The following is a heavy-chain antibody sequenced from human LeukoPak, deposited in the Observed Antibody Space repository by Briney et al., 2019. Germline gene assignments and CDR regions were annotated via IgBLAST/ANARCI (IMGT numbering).Heavy chain of an antibody. D-gene: IGHD6-19*01. Sequence: GASVKVSCKASGYTFTSYAMNWVRQAPGQGLEWMGIINPSGGSTSYAQKFQGRVTMTRDMSTSTVYMELSSLRSEDTAVYYCARDNSSGWYGDYWGQGTLVTVSS. CDR2: INPSGGST. V-gene: IGHV1-46*01. CDR1: GYTFTSYA. J-gene: IGHJ4*02. CDR3: ARDNSSGWYGDY.